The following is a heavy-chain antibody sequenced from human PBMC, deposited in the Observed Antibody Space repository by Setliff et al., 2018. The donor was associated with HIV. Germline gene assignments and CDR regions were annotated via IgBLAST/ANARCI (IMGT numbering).Heavy chain of an antibody. J-gene: IGHJ6*02. Sequence: HPSETLSLTCAVYGGSFSGYYWSWIRQPPGKGLEWVSTISGSGGSTYYTDSVKGRFTISKDNSKNTLYLQMNSLRAEDTAIYYCARKLRPGHGVDVWGQGTTVTVSS. D-gene: IGHD3-10*01. CDR1: GGSFSGYY. V-gene: IGHV3-23*01. CDR3: ARKLRPGHGVDV. CDR2: ISGSGGST.